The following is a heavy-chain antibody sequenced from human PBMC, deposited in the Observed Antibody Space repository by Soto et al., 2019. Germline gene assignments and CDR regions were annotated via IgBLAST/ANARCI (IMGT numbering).Heavy chain of an antibody. CDR1: GFTFSSYA. CDR2: ISGRGGST. CDR3: AKGSSWGGTYRRSPYYYGMDV. D-gene: IGHD6-13*01. V-gene: IGHV3-23*01. Sequence: GGSLRLSCTASGFTFSSYAMSWDRQAPGKGLEWVSAISGRGGSTYYADSVKGRITISRDNSKNTLYLQMNSLRAEDTAVYYCAKGSSWGGTYRRSPYYYGMDVWGQGTTVTV. J-gene: IGHJ6*02.